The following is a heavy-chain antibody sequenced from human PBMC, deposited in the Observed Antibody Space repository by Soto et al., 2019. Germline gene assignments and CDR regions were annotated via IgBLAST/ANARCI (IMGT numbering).Heavy chain of an antibody. D-gene: IGHD3-10*01. V-gene: IGHV3-30*03. CDR1: GFTFSSYG. Sequence: QVQLVESGGGVVQPGRSLRLSCAASGFTFSSYGMHWVRQAPGKGLEWVAVISYDGSNKYYADSVKGRFTISRDNSKNARYLQMTCLRAEDTAVYYCAPWFGAFDSWGQGTLVTVSS. CDR3: APWFGAFDS. J-gene: IGHJ4*02. CDR2: ISYDGSNK.